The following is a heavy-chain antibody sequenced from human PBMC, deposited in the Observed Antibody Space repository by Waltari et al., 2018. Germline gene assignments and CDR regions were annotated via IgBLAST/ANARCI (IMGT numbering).Heavy chain of an antibody. CDR3: ARDPGPIVGAPDY. J-gene: IGHJ4*02. CDR1: GYSFTAYL. Sequence: QVKLVQSGTEVKTPVASVKLSCQASGYSFTAYLLHWVRQTPWQGLAGLGWINPKNGDTGYAQNFLGRVTMTRDTSINTVYMDLSGLRSDDTAVFYCARDPGPIVGAPDYWGQGTLVTVSS. D-gene: IGHD1-26*01. CDR2: INPKNGDT. V-gene: IGHV1-2*02.